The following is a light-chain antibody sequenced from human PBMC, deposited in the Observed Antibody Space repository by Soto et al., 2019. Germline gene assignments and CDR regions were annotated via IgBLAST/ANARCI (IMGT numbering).Light chain of an antibody. Sequence: QSVLTQPASVSGSPGQSITISCTGPSSDVGGSDFVSWHQHHPGNAPKLMIYDVSKWPSGVSNRFSGSKSGNTASLTISGLQAEDEPDYYCSSYTSSRSDVFGTGTKVTVL. CDR2: DVS. J-gene: IGLJ1*01. CDR1: SSDVGGSDF. V-gene: IGLV2-14*01. CDR3: SSYTSSRSDV.